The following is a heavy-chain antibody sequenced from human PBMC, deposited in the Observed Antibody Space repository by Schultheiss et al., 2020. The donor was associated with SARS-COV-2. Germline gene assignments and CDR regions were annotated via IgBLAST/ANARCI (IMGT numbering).Heavy chain of an antibody. CDR1: GFTFSSYG. Sequence: GGSLRLSCAASGFTFSSYGMHWVRQAPGKGLEWVAVIWYDGSNKYYADSVKGRFTISRDNSKNTLYLQMNSLRDEDTAVYYCARGLDITIFGVANWGQGTLVTVSS. V-gene: IGHV3-33*01. D-gene: IGHD3-3*01. CDR3: ARGLDITIFGVAN. J-gene: IGHJ4*02. CDR2: IWYDGSNK.